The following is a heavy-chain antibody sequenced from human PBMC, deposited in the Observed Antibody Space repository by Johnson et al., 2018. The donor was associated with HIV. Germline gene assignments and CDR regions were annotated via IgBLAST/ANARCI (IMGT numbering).Heavy chain of an antibody. D-gene: IGHD3-16*01. CDR2: ISYDGSNQ. Sequence: QMQLVESGGGLVQPGGSLRLSCAASGFTFSSYAMHWVRQAPGKGLEWVAVISYDGSNQYCADSVKGRFTISRDNSNNTVYLQMNSLGPEDTAVYYCAKPPAMGADAFDVWGQGTMVTVSS. CDR3: AKPPAMGADAFDV. V-gene: IGHV3-30*18. CDR1: GFTFSSYA. J-gene: IGHJ3*01.